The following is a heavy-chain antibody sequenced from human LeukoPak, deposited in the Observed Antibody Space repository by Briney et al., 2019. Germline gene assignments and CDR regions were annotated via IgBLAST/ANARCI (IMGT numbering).Heavy chain of an antibody. V-gene: IGHV4-59*01. CDR1: GGSISSYY. J-gene: IGHJ6*03. CDR3: ARGDYGYVPYYYYMDV. CDR2: IYYSGST. Sequence: PSETLSLTCTVSGGSISSYYWSWIRQPPVKGLEWIGYIYYSGSTNYNPSLKSRVTISVDTSKNQFSLKLSSVTAADTAVYYCARGDYGYVPYYYYMDVWGKGTTVTISS. D-gene: IGHD3-10*01.